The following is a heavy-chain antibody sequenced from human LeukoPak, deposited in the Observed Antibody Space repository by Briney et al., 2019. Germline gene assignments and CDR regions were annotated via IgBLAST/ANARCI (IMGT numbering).Heavy chain of an antibody. Sequence: SETLSLTCAVYGGSFSGYYWSWLRQPPGKGLEWIGEINHSGSTNYNPSLKSRVTISVDTSKNQFSLKLSSVTAADTAVYYCARLGATHPYYYMDVWGKGTRVTVSS. CDR1: GGSFSGYY. D-gene: IGHD1-26*01. CDR2: INHSGST. J-gene: IGHJ6*03. CDR3: ARLGATHPYYYMDV. V-gene: IGHV4-34*01.